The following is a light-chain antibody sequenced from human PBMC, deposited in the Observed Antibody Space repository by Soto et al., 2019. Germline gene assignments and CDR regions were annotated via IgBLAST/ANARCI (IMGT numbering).Light chain of an antibody. V-gene: IGKV1-39*01. CDR3: QQSYCTPLT. J-gene: IGKJ4*01. Sequence: DIQMTQSPSSLSASVGDRVTITCRASQSISSYLNWYQQKPGKAPKLLIYAASSLQSGVPSRFSGSGSGTDFALTISILQPEDFATYYCQQSYCTPLTFGGGTKLEIK. CDR2: AAS. CDR1: QSISSY.